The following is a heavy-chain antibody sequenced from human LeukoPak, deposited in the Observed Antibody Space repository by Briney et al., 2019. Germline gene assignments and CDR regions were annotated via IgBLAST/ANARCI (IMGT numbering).Heavy chain of an antibody. CDR2: ITPCNGNR. V-gene: IGHV1-45*02. CDR1: GYTFTYRY. J-gene: IGHJ4*02. D-gene: IGHD2-2*01. Sequence: GASVKVSCKASGYTFTYRYLHWVRQAPGQAFEWMGWITPCNGNRNYAKKFQDRVTIPRDTSLSTAHMELSSLRSEDTAMYYCARSALYSTKSDYYFESWGQGTLVTVSS. CDR3: ARSALYSTKSDYYFES.